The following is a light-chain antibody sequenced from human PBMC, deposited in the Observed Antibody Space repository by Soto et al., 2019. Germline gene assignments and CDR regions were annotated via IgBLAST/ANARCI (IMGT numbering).Light chain of an antibody. Sequence: DIQMTQSPATLSASLGDRVTITCRASQSISRWLAWYQQKPGKAPKLLIYKASNLESGVPSRLSARGSGTEFTLSISSLQPDDFATYYCQQYSSYWTFGQGTKVDIK. CDR1: QSISRW. V-gene: IGKV1-5*03. CDR2: KAS. J-gene: IGKJ1*01. CDR3: QQYSSYWT.